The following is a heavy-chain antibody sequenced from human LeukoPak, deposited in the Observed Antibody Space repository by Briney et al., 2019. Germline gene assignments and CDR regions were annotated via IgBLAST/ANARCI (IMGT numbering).Heavy chain of an antibody. V-gene: IGHV3-23*01. Sequence: PGGSLRLSCAASEFTFSRYSMSWVRQAPGEGLEWVSGISGSGDSTFYGDSVEGRFTISRDNSKNTLYLQMDSLRAEDTAVYFCAKKKDLRGPTYFDYWGQGTLVTVSS. CDR1: EFTFSRYS. CDR2: ISGSGDST. CDR3: AKKKDLRGPTYFDY. J-gene: IGHJ4*02. D-gene: IGHD1-26*01.